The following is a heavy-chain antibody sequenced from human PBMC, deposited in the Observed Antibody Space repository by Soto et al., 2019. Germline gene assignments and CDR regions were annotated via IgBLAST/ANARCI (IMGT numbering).Heavy chain of an antibody. V-gene: IGHV4-34*01. CDR2: INHSGST. CDR3: ASPALLTSSSSPRWFDP. J-gene: IGHJ5*02. D-gene: IGHD6-6*01. Sequence: SETLSLTCAVYGGSFSGYYWSWIRQPPGKGLEWIGEINHSGSTNYNPSLKSRVTISVDTSKNQFSLKLSSVTAADTAVYYCASPALLTSSSSPRWFDPRGQRTPVTVSS. CDR1: GGSFSGYY.